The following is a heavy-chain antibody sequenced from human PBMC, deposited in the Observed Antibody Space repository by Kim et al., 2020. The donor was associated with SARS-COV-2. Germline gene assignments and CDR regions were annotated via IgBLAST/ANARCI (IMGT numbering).Heavy chain of an antibody. D-gene: IGHD6-6*01. CDR2: IYYSGST. CDR1: GGSISSGGYY. CDR3: ARDSYSSSSGQLVDGYYYGMDV. V-gene: IGHV4-31*03. J-gene: IGHJ6*02. Sequence: SETLSLTCTVSGGSISSGGYYWSWIRQHPGKGLEWIGYIYYSGSTYYNPSLKSRVTISVDTSKNQFSLKLSSVTAADTAVYYCARDSYSSSSGQLVDGYYYGMDVWGQGTTVTVSS.